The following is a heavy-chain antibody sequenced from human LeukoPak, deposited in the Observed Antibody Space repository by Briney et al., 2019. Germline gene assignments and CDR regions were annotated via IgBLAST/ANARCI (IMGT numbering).Heavy chain of an antibody. D-gene: IGHD3-10*01. Sequence: AGGSLRLSCAASGFTFSDYYMSWIRQAPGKGLEWVSYISSSGSTIYYADSVKGRFTISRDNAKNSLYLQMNSLRAEDTAVYYCARAGLLWFGEPGYYYYMDVWGKGTTVTISS. V-gene: IGHV3-11*01. J-gene: IGHJ6*03. CDR3: ARAGLLWFGEPGYYYYMDV. CDR1: GFTFSDYY. CDR2: ISSSGSTI.